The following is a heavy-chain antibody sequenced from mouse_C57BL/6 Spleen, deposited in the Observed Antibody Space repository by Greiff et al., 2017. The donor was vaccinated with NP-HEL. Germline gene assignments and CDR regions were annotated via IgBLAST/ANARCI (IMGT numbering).Heavy chain of an antibody. Sequence: VKLMESGAELARPGASVKLSCKASGYTFTSYGISWVKQRTGQGLEWIGEIYPRSGNTYYNEKFKGKATLTADKSSSTAYMELRSLTSEDSAVYFCARSGTTVVEYYFDYWGQGTTLTVSS. CDR2: IYPRSGNT. D-gene: IGHD1-1*01. CDR1: GYTFTSYG. J-gene: IGHJ2*01. V-gene: IGHV1-81*01. CDR3: ARSGTTVVEYYFDY.